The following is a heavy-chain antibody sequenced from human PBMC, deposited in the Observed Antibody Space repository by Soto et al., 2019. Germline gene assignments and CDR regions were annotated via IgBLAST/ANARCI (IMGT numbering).Heavy chain of an antibody. CDR1: GYSFSNFW. V-gene: IGHV5-51*01. CDR2: IYPDDSDT. CDR3: ARQIYDSDSGPNFQYYFDS. Sequence: PGESLKISCQASGYSFSNFWIAWVRQMPGEGLEWLGIIYPDDSDTRYSPSFLGQVTISADKSIKTTYLQWSSLRASDTAMYYCARQIYDSDSGPNFQYYFDSWGQGTLVTVSS. J-gene: IGHJ4*02. D-gene: IGHD3-22*01.